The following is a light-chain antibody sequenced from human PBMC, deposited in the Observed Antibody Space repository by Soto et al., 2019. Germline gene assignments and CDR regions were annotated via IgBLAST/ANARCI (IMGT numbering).Light chain of an antibody. CDR3: CSYAGSSTHVV. CDR1: SSDVGSYNL. CDR2: EGS. V-gene: IGLV2-23*01. Sequence: QSALTQPASVSGSAGQSITISCTRTSSDVGSYNLVSWYQQHPGKAPKLMIYEGSKRPSGVSNRFSGSKSGNTASLTISGLQAEDEADYYCCSYAGSSTHVVFGGGTKLTVL. J-gene: IGLJ2*01.